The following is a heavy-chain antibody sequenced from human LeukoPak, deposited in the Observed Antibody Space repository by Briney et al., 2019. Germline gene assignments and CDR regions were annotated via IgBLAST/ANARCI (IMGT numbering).Heavy chain of an antibody. CDR1: GFTFSSYG. CDR3: AKDLFRGYSYGYGDY. D-gene: IGHD5-18*01. J-gene: IGHJ4*02. CDR2: IWYDGSNK. V-gene: IGHV3-33*06. Sequence: GGSLRLSCVASGFTFSSYGMHWVRQAPGKGLEWVAVIWYDGSNKYYADSVKGRFTISRDNSKNTLYLQMNSLRAEDTAVYYCAKDLFRGYSYGYGDYWGQGTLVTVSS.